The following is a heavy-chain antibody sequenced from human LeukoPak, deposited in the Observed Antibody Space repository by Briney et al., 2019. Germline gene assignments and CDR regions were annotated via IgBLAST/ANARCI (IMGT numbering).Heavy chain of an antibody. CDR1: GFTFSSYG. CDR2: IWYDGSNK. Sequence: GGSLRLSCAASGFTFSSYGMHWVRQAPGKGLEWVAVIWYDGSNKYYADSVKGRFTISRDNSKNTLYLQMNSLRAEDTAVYYCARGSTYYDFWSGYYTGIVFDYWDQGTLVTVSS. D-gene: IGHD3-3*01. J-gene: IGHJ4*02. V-gene: IGHV3-33*01. CDR3: ARGSTYYDFWSGYYTGIVFDY.